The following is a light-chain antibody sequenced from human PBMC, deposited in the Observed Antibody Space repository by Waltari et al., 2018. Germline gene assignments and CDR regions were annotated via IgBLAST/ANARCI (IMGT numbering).Light chain of an antibody. CDR3: QVWDSSTDV. CDR1: KLGERS. V-gene: IGLV3-1*01. J-gene: IGLJ2*01. CDR2: EDV. Sequence: SYELTQPPSVSVSPGQTASIICSGDKLGERSASWYQQKAGQSPMLDIFEDVKRPSGLPERFSGSNSGNTATLTISGTQAMDEADYYCQVWDSSTDVFGGGTKLTVL.